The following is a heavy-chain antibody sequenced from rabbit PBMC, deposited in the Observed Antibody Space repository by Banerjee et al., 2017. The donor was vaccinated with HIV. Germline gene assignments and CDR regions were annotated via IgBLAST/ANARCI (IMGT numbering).Heavy chain of an antibody. CDR3: ARGDGAYAGYDGL. V-gene: IGHV1S40*01. J-gene: IGHJ4*01. CDR2: INTDSGST. D-gene: IGHD7-1*01. CDR1: GFSFSSSYY. Sequence: QSLEESGGDLVKPGASLTLTCTASGFSFSSSYYMCWVRQAPGKGLEWIGYINTDSGSTNYASWAKGRFTISKTSSTTVTLQMTSLTAADTATYFCARGDGAYAGYDGLWGQGTLVTVS.